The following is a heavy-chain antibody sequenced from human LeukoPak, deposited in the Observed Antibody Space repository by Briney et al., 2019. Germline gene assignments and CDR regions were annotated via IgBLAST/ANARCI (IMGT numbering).Heavy chain of an antibody. CDR2: IYSGGNT. J-gene: IGHJ4*02. Sequence: GGSLRLSCAASGFTVSSNYMSWVRQAPGKGLEWVSVIYSGGNTYYADAVKGRFTISRDNSKNTLYLQMNSLRAEDTAVYYCATLRWSNLDYWDQGTLVTVSS. CDR1: GFTVSSNY. D-gene: IGHD4-23*01. V-gene: IGHV3-53*01. CDR3: ATLRWSNLDY.